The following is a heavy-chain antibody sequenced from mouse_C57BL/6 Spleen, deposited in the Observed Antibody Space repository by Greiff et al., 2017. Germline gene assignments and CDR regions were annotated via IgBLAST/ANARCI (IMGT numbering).Heavy chain of an antibody. J-gene: IGHJ2*01. D-gene: IGHD2-4*01. CDR2: IHPSDSDT. V-gene: IGHV1-74*01. CDR3: AITEDYDDADY. Sequence: QVQLKQPGAELVKPGASVKVSCKASGYTFTSYWMHWVKQRPGQGLEWIGRIHPSDSDTNYNQKFKGKATLTVDKSSSTAYMQLSSLTSEDSAVYYCAITEDYDDADYWGQGTTLTVSS. CDR1: GYTFTSYW.